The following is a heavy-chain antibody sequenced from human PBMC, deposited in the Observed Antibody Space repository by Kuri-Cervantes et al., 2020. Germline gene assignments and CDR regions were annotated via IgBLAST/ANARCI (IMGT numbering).Heavy chain of an antibody. V-gene: IGHV4-59*03. J-gene: IGHJ4*02. Sequence: SETLSLTCTVSGGSISSYYWSWIRQPPGKGLEWIGYIFNSGSTNYNSSLKSRVTISVDTSKNQFSLRLTSVTAADTAVYYCVVYHVGGGGRGFWGQGSLVTVSS. CDR2: IFNSGST. CDR3: VVYHVGGGGRGF. D-gene: IGHD3-22*01. CDR1: GGSISSYY.